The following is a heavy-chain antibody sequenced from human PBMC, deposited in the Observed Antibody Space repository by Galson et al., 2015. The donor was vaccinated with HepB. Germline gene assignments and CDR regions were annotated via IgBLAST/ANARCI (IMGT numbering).Heavy chain of an antibody. D-gene: IGHD6-19*01. Sequence: LSLTCTVSGGSISSSSYYWGWIRQPPGKGLEWIGSIYYSGSTYYNPSLKSRVTISVDTSKNQFSLKLSSVTAADTAVYYCARHRPGSTGLARVLAVAGRFRGYFDYWGQGTLVTVSS. V-gene: IGHV4-39*01. J-gene: IGHJ4*02. CDR3: ARHRPGSTGLARVLAVAGRFRGYFDY. CDR1: GGSISSSSYY. CDR2: IYYSGST.